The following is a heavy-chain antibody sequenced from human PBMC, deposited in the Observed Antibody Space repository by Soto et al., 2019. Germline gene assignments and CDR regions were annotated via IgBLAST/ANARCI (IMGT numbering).Heavy chain of an antibody. V-gene: IGHV3-23*01. CDR2: ISGSGGST. CDR3: AKGMIVVVPAFPFDP. J-gene: IGHJ5*02. D-gene: IGHD3-22*01. CDR1: GFTFSSYA. Sequence: GGSLRLSCASSGFTFSSYAMSWFRQTPGKGLEWVSAISGSGGSTYYADSAKGRFTISRDNSKNTLYLQMNSLRAEDTAVYYCAKGMIVVVPAFPFDPWGQGTLVTVSS.